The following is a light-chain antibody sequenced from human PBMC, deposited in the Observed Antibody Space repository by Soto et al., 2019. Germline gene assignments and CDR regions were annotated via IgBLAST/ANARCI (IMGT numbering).Light chain of an antibody. J-gene: IGLJ3*02. V-gene: IGLV7-46*01. Sequence: QAVVTQEPSLTVSPGGTVTLTCGSSTGAVNSGLFPFWFQLKPGQAPTTLIYDVNKRHSWTPARLSGSLLGGKAALTLSGAQHAEDEEYYCLLSYSGAYWVFGGGTKLTVL. CDR3: LLSYSGAYWV. CDR2: DVN. CDR1: TGAVNSGLF.